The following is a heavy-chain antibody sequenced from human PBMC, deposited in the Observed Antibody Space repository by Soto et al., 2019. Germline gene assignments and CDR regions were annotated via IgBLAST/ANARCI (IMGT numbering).Heavy chain of an antibody. V-gene: IGHV4-59*01. CDR3: ARDKYCRGGSCRKNWFDP. J-gene: IGHJ5*02. CDR2: IYDDGSA. Sequence: SETLSLTCTVSGGSISSSYWSWIRQPPGKGLEWLAYIYDDGSANYNPSLKSRATISLDMSKNQFSQKLTSVTAADTAVYYCARDKYCRGGSCRKNWFDPWGQGTLVTVSS. D-gene: IGHD2-15*01. CDR1: GGSISSSY.